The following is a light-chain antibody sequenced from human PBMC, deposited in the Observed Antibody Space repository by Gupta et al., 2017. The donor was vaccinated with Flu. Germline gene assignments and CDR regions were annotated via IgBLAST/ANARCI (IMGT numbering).Light chain of an antibody. Sequence: GERATGACRDSQRMGNHVGWYQQKPGQAPRLRIFDASNRATGIPARVSGSGSGTDFTLTISSLEPEDFAVYYCQQRNRGPLTFGGGTMVEIK. J-gene: IGKJ4*01. CDR3: QQRNRGPLT. V-gene: IGKV3-11*01. CDR2: DAS. CDR1: QRMGNH.